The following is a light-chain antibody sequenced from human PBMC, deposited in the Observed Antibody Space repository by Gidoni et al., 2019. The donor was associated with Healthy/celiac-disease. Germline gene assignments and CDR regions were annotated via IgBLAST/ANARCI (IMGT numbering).Light chain of an antibody. CDR1: QSVSSSY. J-gene: IGKJ4*01. Sequence: EIVLTQSPGTLSLSPGERATLSCRASQSVSSSYLAWYQQKPGQAPRLLLYGASSRATGIPDRFSGSGSGTDFTLSISRLEPEDFAVYYCQQYGSSPPFXGXTKVEIK. V-gene: IGKV3-20*01. CDR3: QQYGSSPP. CDR2: GAS.